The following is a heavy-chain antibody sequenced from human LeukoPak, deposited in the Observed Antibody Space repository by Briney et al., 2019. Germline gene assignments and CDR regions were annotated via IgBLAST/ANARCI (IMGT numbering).Heavy chain of an antibody. CDR1: GFTFNDYA. V-gene: IGHV3-23*01. Sequence: GGSLRLSCAASGFTFNDYAMNWVRQAPGKGLEWVSVISGGTGGSTYYADSVKGRFTISRDNSKNTLYLQMNSLRAEDTAVYYCAKRGSSRWTQFDYWGQGTLVTVSS. D-gene: IGHD6-13*01. CDR2: ISGGTGGST. CDR3: AKRGSSRWTQFDY. J-gene: IGHJ4*02.